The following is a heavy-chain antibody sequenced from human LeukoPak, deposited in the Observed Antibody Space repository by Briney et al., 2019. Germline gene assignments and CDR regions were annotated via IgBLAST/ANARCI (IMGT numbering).Heavy chain of an antibody. Sequence: GGSLRLSCAASGFTFMNHAMNWVRQAPGKGLEWVSSISSSSSYTYYADSVRGRFTISRDNARNSLYLQMSSLRAEDTAVYYCARDRKSGEWDLVPWGQGTLVTVSS. CDR3: ARDRKSGEWDLVP. V-gene: IGHV3-21*01. D-gene: IGHD1-26*01. CDR2: ISSSSSYT. CDR1: GFTFMNHA. J-gene: IGHJ4*02.